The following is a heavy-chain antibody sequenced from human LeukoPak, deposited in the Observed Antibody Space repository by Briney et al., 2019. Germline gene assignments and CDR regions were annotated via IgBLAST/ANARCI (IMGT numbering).Heavy chain of an antibody. CDR2: ISGSGGST. CDR1: GFTFSSYG. J-gene: IGHJ6*03. D-gene: IGHD6-19*01. Sequence: HPGGTLRLSCAASGFTFSSYGMSWVRQAPGKGLEWVSAISGSGGSTYYADSVKGRFTISRDNSKNTLYLQMNSLRAEDTAVYYCAKDGTIQISGWEGYYYYYMDVWGKGTTVTISS. V-gene: IGHV3-23*01. CDR3: AKDGTIQISGWEGYYYYYMDV.